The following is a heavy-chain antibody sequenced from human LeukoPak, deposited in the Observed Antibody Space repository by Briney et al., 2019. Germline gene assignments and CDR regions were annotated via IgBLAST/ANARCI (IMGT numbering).Heavy chain of an antibody. V-gene: IGHV3-23*01. J-gene: IGHJ3*02. CDR1: GFTFSSYA. Sequence: GGSLRLSCAASGFTFSSYAMSWVRQAPGKGLEWVSAISGSGGRTYYADSVKGRFTISRDNSKDTLYLQMSSLRAEDTAVYYCAKDQTLDYGDSLNAFDIWGQGTMVTVSS. CDR3: AKDQTLDYGDSLNAFDI. D-gene: IGHD4-17*01. CDR2: ISGSGGRT.